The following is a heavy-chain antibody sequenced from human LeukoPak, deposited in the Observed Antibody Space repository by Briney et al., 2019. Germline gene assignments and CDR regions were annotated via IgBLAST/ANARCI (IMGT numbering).Heavy chain of an antibody. CDR3: ARVPVGYGDYPLYY. J-gene: IGHJ4*02. V-gene: IGHV3-48*03. CDR2: ISSSGSTI. CDR1: GFTFSSYE. Sequence: PGGSLRLSCAASGFTFSSYEMNWVRQAPGQGLEWVSYISSSGSTIYYADSVKGRFTTSRDNTKNSLYLQMNSLRAEDTAVYYCARVPVGYGDYPLYYWGQGTLVTVSS. D-gene: IGHD4-17*01.